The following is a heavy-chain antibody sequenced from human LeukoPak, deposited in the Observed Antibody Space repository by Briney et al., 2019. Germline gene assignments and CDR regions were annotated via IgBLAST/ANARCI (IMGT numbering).Heavy chain of an antibody. V-gene: IGHV3-30*02. Sequence: GGSLRLSCAASGFTFSSYGVHWVRQAPGKGLEWVAFIRYDGSNKYYADSVKGRFTISRDNSKNTLYLQMNSLRAEDTAVYYCAKSSYGSGSYYYYYYYMDVWGKGTTVTISS. CDR3: AKSSYGSGSYYYYYYYMDV. CDR1: GFTFSSYG. CDR2: IRYDGSNK. J-gene: IGHJ6*03. D-gene: IGHD3-10*01.